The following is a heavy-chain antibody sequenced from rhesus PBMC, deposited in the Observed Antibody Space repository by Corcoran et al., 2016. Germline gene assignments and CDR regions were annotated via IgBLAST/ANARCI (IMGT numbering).Heavy chain of an antibody. V-gene: IGHV1-111*02. CDR1: GYHFTAFS. CDR2: VDPEDGEA. D-gene: IGHD1-7*02. J-gene: IGHJ6*01. Sequence: EVQLVPSGAAVQQPGASVKLSCKASGYHFTAFSMHWVRQAPGKGLEWIGRVDPEDGEADYAQKFQDRVTITADTSTDTAYMELSSLRSEDTAVYYCARVGSYNWNDGYYYGLDSWGQGVVVTVSS. CDR3: ARVGSYNWNDGYYYGLDS.